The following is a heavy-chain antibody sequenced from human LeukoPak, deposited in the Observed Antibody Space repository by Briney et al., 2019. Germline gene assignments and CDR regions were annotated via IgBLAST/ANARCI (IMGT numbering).Heavy chain of an antibody. Sequence: GGSLRLSCAASGFTFSSYAMSWVRQAPGKGLEWVSVISGSGGSTYYADSVKGRFTISRDNSKNTLYLQMNSLRAEDTAVYYCAKDQWELITSDAFDIWGQGTMVTVSS. CDR1: GFTFSSYA. D-gene: IGHD1-26*01. CDR2: ISGSGGST. J-gene: IGHJ3*02. CDR3: AKDQWELITSDAFDI. V-gene: IGHV3-23*01.